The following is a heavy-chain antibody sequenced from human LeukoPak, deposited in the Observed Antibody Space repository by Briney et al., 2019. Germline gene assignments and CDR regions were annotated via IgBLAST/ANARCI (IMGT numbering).Heavy chain of an antibody. J-gene: IGHJ6*03. CDR3: ARLGCSSTSCYDYYYYMDV. Sequence: ASVKVSCKASGYTFTGYYMHWVRQAPGQGLEWMGWINPNSGGTNYAQKFQGRVTMTRNTSISTAYMELSSLRSEDTAVYYCARLGCSSTSCYDYYYYMDVWGKGTTVTISS. V-gene: IGHV1-2*02. CDR2: INPNSGGT. D-gene: IGHD2-2*01. CDR1: GYTFTGYY.